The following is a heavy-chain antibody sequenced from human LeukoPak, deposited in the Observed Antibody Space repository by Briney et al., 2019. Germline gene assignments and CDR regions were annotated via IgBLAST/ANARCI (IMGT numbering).Heavy chain of an antibody. V-gene: IGHV3-72*01. CDR1: GFIFSDYY. J-gene: IGHJ4*02. CDR3: ARTRGYSGYDGC. D-gene: IGHD5-12*01. Sequence: TGGSLRLSCAASGFIFSDYYMDWVRQAPGKGLEWVARTRNKADSHTTEYAASVKGRFSISRDDSKNSMYLQMNSLKTEDTAVYYCARTRGYSGYDGCWGQGTMVIVSS. CDR2: TRNKADSHTT.